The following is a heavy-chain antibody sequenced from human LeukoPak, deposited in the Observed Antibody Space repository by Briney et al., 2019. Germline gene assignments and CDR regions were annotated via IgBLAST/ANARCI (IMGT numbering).Heavy chain of an antibody. Sequence: SETLSLTCTVSGGSTSSYYWSWIRQPPGKGLEWIGYIYYSGSTNYNPSLKSRVNISVDTSKNQCSLKLSSVTAADTAVYYCARAQGSSGYPQDFDYWGQGTLVTVSS. D-gene: IGHD3-22*01. CDR3: ARAQGSSGYPQDFDY. V-gene: IGHV4-59*01. CDR1: GGSTSSYY. J-gene: IGHJ4*02. CDR2: IYYSGST.